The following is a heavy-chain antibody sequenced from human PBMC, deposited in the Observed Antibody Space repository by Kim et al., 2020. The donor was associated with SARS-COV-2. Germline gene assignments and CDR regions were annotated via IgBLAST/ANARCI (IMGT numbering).Heavy chain of an antibody. Sequence: SETLSLTCTVSGGSISSYYWSWIRQPPGKGLEWIGYIYYSGSTNYNPSLKSRVTISVDTSKNQFSLKLSSVTAADTAVYYCARVDGMEGIDYWGQGTLVTVSS. CDR3: ARVDGMEGIDY. J-gene: IGHJ4*02. V-gene: IGHV4-59*01. CDR2: IYYSGST. D-gene: IGHD1-1*01. CDR1: GGSISSYY.